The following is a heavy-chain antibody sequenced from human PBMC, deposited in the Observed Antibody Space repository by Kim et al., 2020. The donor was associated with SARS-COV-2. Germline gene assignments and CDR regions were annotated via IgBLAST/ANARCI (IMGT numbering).Heavy chain of an antibody. D-gene: IGHD6-19*01. V-gene: IGHV1-69*13. J-gene: IGHJ4*02. Sequence: SVKVSCKASGGTFSSYAISWVRQAPGQGLEWMGGIIPIFGTANYAQKFQGRVTITADESTITAYMELSSLRSEDTAVYYCARDRGSSGALGYWGQGTLVTVSS. CDR2: IIPIFGTA. CDR1: GGTFSSYA. CDR3: ARDRGSSGALGY.